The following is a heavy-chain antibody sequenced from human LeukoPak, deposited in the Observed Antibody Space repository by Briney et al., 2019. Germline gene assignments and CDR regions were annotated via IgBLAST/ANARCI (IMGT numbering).Heavy chain of an antibody. D-gene: IGHD3-22*01. CDR3: ARVTYYYDSSGYYSGGWFDP. V-gene: IGHV3-33*01. Sequence: GGSLRLSCAASGFTFSSYGMHWVRQAPGKGLEWVAVIWYDGSNKYYADSVKGRFTTSRDNSKNTLYLQMNSLRAEDTAVYYCARVTYYYDSSGYYSGGWFDPWGQGTLVTVSS. CDR1: GFTFSSYG. CDR2: IWYDGSNK. J-gene: IGHJ5*02.